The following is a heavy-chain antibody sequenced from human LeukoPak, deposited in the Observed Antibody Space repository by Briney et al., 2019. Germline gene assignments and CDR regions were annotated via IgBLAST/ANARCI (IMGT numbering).Heavy chain of an antibody. CDR1: GFTFSSYS. CDR2: ISSSSSYI. V-gene: IGHV3-21*01. Sequence: GGSLRLSCAASGFTFSSYSMNWVRQAPGKGLEWVSSISSSSSYIYYADSVKGRLTISRDNAKNSLYLQMNSLRAEDTAVYYCARTGYQLLEDAFDIWGQGTMVTVSS. J-gene: IGHJ3*02. CDR3: ARTGYQLLEDAFDI. D-gene: IGHD2-2*01.